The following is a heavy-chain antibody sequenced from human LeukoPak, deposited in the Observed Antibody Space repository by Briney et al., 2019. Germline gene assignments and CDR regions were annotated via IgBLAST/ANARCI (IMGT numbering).Heavy chain of an antibody. CDR2: IYHSGST. CDR3: ARGRFWSGYQYFDY. J-gene: IGHJ4*02. V-gene: IGHV4-38-2*01. D-gene: IGHD3-3*01. CDR1: GYSISSGYY. Sequence: SETLSLTCAVSGYSISSGYYWGWIRQPPGKGLEWIGSIYHSGSTYYNPSLKSRVTISVDTSKNQFSLKLSSVTAADTAVYYCARGRFWSGYQYFDYWGQGTLVTVSS.